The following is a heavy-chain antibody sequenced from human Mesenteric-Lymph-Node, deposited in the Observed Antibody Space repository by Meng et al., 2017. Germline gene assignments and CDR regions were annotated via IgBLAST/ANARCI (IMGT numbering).Heavy chain of an antibody. Sequence: ASVKVSCKASGYTFNNYDINWVRQAPGQGLEWMGIINPSGGSTSYAQKFQGRVTMNRDTSTSTVYMELSSLRSEYTAVYYGARVSNGYNYNPRAFDIWGQGTMVTVSS. CDR1: GYTFNNYD. CDR3: ARVSNGYNYNPRAFDI. J-gene: IGHJ3*02. CDR2: INPSGGST. V-gene: IGHV1-46*02. D-gene: IGHD5-24*01.